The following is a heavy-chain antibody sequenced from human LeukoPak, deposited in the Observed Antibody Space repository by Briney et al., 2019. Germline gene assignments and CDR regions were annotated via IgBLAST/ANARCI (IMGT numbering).Heavy chain of an antibody. J-gene: IGHJ4*02. CDR3: ARTKAPVTRYFDY. V-gene: IGHV4-34*01. CDR1: GGSFSGYY. CDR2: INHSGST. Sequence: SETLSLNCAVYGGSFSGYYWSWIRQPPGKGLEWIGEINHSGSTNYNPSLKSRVTISVDTSKNQFSLKLSSVTAANTAVYYCARTKAPVTRYFDYWGQGTLVTVSS.